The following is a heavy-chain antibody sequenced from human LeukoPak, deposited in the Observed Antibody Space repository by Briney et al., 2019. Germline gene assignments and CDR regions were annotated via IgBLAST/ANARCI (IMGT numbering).Heavy chain of an antibody. V-gene: IGHV4-34*01. CDR2: INHSGST. J-gene: IGHJ4*02. D-gene: IGHD2-15*01. Sequence: SETLSLTCAVYGGSSSGYYWSWIRLPPGKGLEWIGEINHSGSTNYNPSLKSRVTISVDTSKNQFSLKLSSVTAADAAVYYCARSPRGVVVAAFDYWGQGTLVTVSS. CDR1: GGSSSGYY. CDR3: ARSPRGVVVAAFDY.